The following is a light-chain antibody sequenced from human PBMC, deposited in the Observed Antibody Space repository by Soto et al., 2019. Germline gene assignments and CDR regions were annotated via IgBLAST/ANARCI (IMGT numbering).Light chain of an antibody. V-gene: IGKV3-15*01. J-gene: IGKJ4*01. CDR3: QQYNKWPLP. CDR2: FAS. CDR1: QSVSNN. Sequence: EIVMTQSPATLSVSPGERATLSCRASQSVSNNLAWYQQKPGQAPSLLIYFASNRATGIPARFSGSVYGTEFTLSISSLQSEDFAVYYCQQYNKWPLPFGGGTKVETK.